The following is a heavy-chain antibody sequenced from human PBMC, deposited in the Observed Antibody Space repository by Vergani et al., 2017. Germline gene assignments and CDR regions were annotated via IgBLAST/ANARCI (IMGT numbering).Heavy chain of an antibody. CDR3: ASWAERGYSYGLEGFDP. J-gene: IGHJ5*02. CDR2: ISYDGRNK. CDR1: GFTFSSYA. Sequence: QVQLVESGGGVVQPGRSLRLSCAASGFTFSSYAMHWVRQAPGKGLEWVAVISYDGRNKYYADSVKGRFTISRDNSKNTLYLQMNSLRAEDTAVYYCASWAERGYSYGLEGFDPWGQGTLVTVSS. V-gene: IGHV3-30*01. D-gene: IGHD5-18*01.